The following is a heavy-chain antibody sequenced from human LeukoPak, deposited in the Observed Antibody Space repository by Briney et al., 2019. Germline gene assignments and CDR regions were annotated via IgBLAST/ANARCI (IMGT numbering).Heavy chain of an antibody. V-gene: IGHV3-74*01. CDR3: ARRNGQAGRYDP. CDR1: GFTFSSYW. Sequence: GGSLRLSCAASGFTFSSYWMHWVRQAPGKGLVWVSRISSDGSSTSYADSVEGRFTISRDNAKNTLYLQMNSLRAEDTAVYYCARRNGQAGRYDPLGQGTLVTVSS. J-gene: IGHJ5*02. CDR2: ISSDGSST.